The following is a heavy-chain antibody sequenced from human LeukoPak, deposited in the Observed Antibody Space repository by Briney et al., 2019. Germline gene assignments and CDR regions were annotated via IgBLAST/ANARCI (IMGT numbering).Heavy chain of an antibody. V-gene: IGHV1-8*03. D-gene: IGHD1-26*01. J-gene: IGHJ6*03. CDR1: GYTFTSYD. CDR2: MNPNSGNT. CDR3: ARDAVAGVIVGAVHYMDV. Sequence: GASVKVSCKASGYTFTSYDINWVRQATGQGLEWMGWMNPNSGNTGYAQKFQGRVTITRNTSISTAYMELSSLRAEDTAVYYCARDAVAGVIVGAVHYMDVWGKGTTVTVSS.